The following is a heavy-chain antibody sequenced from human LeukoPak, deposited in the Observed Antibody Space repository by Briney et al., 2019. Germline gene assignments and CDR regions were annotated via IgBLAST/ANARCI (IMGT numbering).Heavy chain of an antibody. J-gene: IGHJ4*02. D-gene: IGHD6-13*01. CDR1: GFTFSSYA. CDR3: AKQALVITRYPYYFDY. V-gene: IGHV3-30*04. CDR2: ISYDGSNK. Sequence: GGSLRLSCAASGFTFSSYAMHWVRQAPGKGLEWVAVISYDGSNKYYADSVKGRFTISRDNSKNTLYLQMNSLRAEDTAVYYCAKQALVITRYPYYFDYWGQGTLVTVSS.